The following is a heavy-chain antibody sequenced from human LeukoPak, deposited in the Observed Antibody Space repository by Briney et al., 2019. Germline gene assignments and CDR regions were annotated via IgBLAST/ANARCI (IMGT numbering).Heavy chain of an antibody. CDR3: ARAWTRSSWIDY. Sequence: SETLSLTCAAYGGSFSGYYWSWIRQPPGKGLEWIGEINHSGSTNYNPSLKSRVTISVDTSKNQFSLKLSSVTAADTAVYYCARAWTRSSWIDYWGQGTLVTVSS. V-gene: IGHV4-34*01. D-gene: IGHD6-13*01. J-gene: IGHJ4*02. CDR2: INHSGST. CDR1: GGSFSGYY.